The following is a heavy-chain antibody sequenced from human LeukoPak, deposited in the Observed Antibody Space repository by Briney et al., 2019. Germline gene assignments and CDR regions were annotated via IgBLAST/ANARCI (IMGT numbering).Heavy chain of an antibody. CDR1: GGSISHYF. D-gene: IGHD3-22*01. J-gene: IGHJ6*03. CDR3: ARHGSLSNSGYYVHYYMDV. Sequence: SETLSLTCTVSGGSISHYFWSWIRQPPGMGLEWIGYISTSGNTNYNPSLDSRVTLSEDTSKNQVSLKLTSVTAADTAVYFCARHGSLSNSGYYVHYYMDVWGKGTTVTVSS. CDR2: ISTSGNT. V-gene: IGHV4-4*09.